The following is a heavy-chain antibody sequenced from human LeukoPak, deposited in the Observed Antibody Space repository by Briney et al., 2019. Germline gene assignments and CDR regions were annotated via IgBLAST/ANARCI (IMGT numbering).Heavy chain of an antibody. V-gene: IGHV3-23*01. CDR2: ISGSGGST. CDR3: AKGRDSSGYYPLFDY. CDR1: GFTFSSYA. J-gene: IGHJ4*02. Sequence: GGSLRLSCAASGFTFSSYAMSWVRQAPGKGLEWVSAISGSGGSTYYADSVKGRFTISRDNSKSTLYLQMNSLRAEDTAVYYCAKGRDSSGYYPLFDYWGQGTLVTVSS. D-gene: IGHD3-22*01.